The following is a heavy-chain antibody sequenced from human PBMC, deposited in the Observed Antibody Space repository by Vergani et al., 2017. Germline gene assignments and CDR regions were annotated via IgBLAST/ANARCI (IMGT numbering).Heavy chain of an antibody. CDR1: GYTFTGYY. J-gene: IGHJ4*02. CDR3: ARGRSGRYCSSSSCYVY. CDR2: INPNSGGT. V-gene: IGHV1-2*02. D-gene: IGHD2-2*01. Sequence: QVQLVQSGAEVKKPGASVKVSCKASGYTFTGYYMHWVRQAPGQGLEWMGWINPNSGGTNYAQKFQGRVTMTRDTSISTAYMELSRLRSDDTAVYYCARGRSGRYCSSSSCYVYWGQGTLVTVSS.